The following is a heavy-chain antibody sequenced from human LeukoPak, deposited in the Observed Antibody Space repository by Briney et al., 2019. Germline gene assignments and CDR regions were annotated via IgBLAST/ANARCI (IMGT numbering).Heavy chain of an antibody. J-gene: IGHJ2*01. CDR2: IKQDGSEK. V-gene: IGHV3-7*01. Sequence: GGSLRLSCAASAFTFSDYWVNWVRQAPGKGLEWVANIKQDGSEKYYVDSVKGRFTISRDNAKNSLYLQMNSLRAQDTAVYYCAREDTAMVNWYFDIWGRGTLVTVSS. CDR3: AREDTAMVNWYFDI. D-gene: IGHD5-18*01. CDR1: AFTFSDYW.